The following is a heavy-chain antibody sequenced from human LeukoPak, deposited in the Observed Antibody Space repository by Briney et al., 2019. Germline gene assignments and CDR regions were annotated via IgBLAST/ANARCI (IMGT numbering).Heavy chain of an antibody. D-gene: IGHD2-8*01. CDR2: ISSSSSYI. CDR1: GFTFSSYS. J-gene: IGHJ4*02. Sequence: NPGGSLRLSCAAYGFTFSSYSMNWVRQAPGKGLEWVSSISSSSSYIYYADSVKGRFTISRDNAKNSLYLQMNSLRAEDTAVYYCARVDIVLMVYAFDYWGQGTLVTVSS. V-gene: IGHV3-21*01. CDR3: ARVDIVLMVYAFDY.